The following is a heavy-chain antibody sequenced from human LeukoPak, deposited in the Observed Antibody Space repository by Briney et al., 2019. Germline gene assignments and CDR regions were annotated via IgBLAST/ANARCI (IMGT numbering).Heavy chain of an antibody. Sequence: GGSLRLSCAVSGFTFSRYSMNWVRQAPGRGLEWVSSISSGSTYIYYADSVKGRFTISRDNSKNTLYLHVNSLRPEDTAVYYCAKGSGYGAQYYYYYMDVWGKGTTVTISS. CDR3: AKGSGYGAQYYYYYMDV. CDR1: GFTFSRYS. D-gene: IGHD5-12*01. V-gene: IGHV3-21*01. CDR2: ISSGSTYI. J-gene: IGHJ6*03.